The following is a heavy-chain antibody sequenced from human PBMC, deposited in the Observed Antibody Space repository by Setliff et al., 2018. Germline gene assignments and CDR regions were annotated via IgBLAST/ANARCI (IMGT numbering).Heavy chain of an antibody. CDR1: GGSIDSGDYY. CDR2: IYFSGST. CDR3: AREVAGTYHYFDP. D-gene: IGHD6-19*01. Sequence: ASETLSLTCTVSGGSIDSGDYYWNWIRQPPGKGLEWIGYIYFSGSTYYNPSLKSRVTLSLDTSKNQFSLKLNSVTAADTALYFCAREVAGTYHYFDPWGQGTLVTVLL. J-gene: IGHJ5*02. V-gene: IGHV4-30-4*08.